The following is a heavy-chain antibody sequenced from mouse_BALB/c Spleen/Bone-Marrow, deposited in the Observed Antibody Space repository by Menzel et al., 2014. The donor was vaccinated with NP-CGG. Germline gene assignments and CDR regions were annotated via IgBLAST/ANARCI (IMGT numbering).Heavy chain of an antibody. CDR3: ARYRYYGSSGWDY. J-gene: IGHJ4*01. Sequence: VQLQQSGAELVKPGASVKLSCTASGFNIKDTYIHWVKQRPEQGLEWIGRIDPANGNTKYDPKFQGKATITADTSPNTAYLHLSSLTSEDTAVYYCARYRYYGSSGWDYWGQGTSVTVSS. CDR2: IDPANGNT. D-gene: IGHD1-1*01. CDR1: GFNIKDTY. V-gene: IGHV14-3*02.